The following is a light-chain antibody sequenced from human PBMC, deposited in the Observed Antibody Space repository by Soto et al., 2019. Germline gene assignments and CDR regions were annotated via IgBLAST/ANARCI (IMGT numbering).Light chain of an antibody. V-gene: IGLV4-69*01. Sequence: HLVLTQSPSASASLGASVKLTCTLSSGHSSYAIAWHQQQPEKGPRYLMKLNSDDSHSKGDGIPDRFSGSSSGAERYLTISSLQSEDEADYYCQTWGTGIQVFGGGTKLTVL. CDR1: SGHSSYA. CDR2: LNSDDSH. CDR3: QTWGTGIQV. J-gene: IGLJ3*02.